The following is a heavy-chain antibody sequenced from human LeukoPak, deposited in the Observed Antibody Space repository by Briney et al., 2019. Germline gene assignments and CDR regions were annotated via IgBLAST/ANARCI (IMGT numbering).Heavy chain of an antibody. V-gene: IGHV3-33*08. CDR2: IWYDGSNK. D-gene: IGHD3-22*01. CDR3: ARDRGTYYYDSSGYYYDY. J-gene: IGHJ4*02. CDR1: GFTFSDYG. Sequence: GRSLRLSCAGAGFTFSDYGMHWVRQAPGKGLEWVAVIWYDGSNKYYADSVKGRFTISRDNSKNTLYLQMNSLRAEDTAVYYCARDRGTYYYDSSGYYYDYWGQGTLVTVSS.